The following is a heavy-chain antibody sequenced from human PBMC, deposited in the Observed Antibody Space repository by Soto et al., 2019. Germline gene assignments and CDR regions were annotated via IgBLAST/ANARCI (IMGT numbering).Heavy chain of an antibody. CDR2: IIPIFGTA. Sequence: QVQLVQSGAEVKKPGSSVKVSCKASGGTFSSYAISWVRQAPGQGLEWMGGIIPIFGTANYAQKFQGRVTIPEXXSXSXXHMELSSLRSEDTTVYYCARVVGLLSGGRVNWFDPWGQGTLVTVSS. D-gene: IGHD1-26*01. J-gene: IGHJ5*02. V-gene: IGHV1-69*12. CDR3: ARVVGLLSGGRVNWFDP. CDR1: GGTFSSYA.